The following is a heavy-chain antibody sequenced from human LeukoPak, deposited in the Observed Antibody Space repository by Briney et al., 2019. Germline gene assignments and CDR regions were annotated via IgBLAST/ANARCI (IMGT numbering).Heavy chain of an antibody. CDR3: ARKAWFGELSFDY. CDR1: GGSFSGYY. Sequence: PSETLSLTCAVYGGSFSGYYWSWIRQPPGKGLEWIGEINHSGSTYYNPSLESRVTISVDRSKNQFSLKLSSVTAADTAVYYCARKAWFGELSFDYWGQGTLVTVSS. CDR2: INHSGST. V-gene: IGHV4-34*01. D-gene: IGHD3-10*01. J-gene: IGHJ4*02.